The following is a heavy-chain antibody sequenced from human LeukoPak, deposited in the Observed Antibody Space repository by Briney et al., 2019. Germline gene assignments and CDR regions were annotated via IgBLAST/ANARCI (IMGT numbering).Heavy chain of an antibody. CDR1: GFTFSNAW. D-gene: IGHD3-22*01. J-gene: IGHJ3*02. CDR3: TTDLGYYDSSVAPSDAFDI. V-gene: IGHV3-15*01. CDR2: IKSKTDGGTT. Sequence: GGSLRLSCAASGFTFSNAWMSWVRQAPGKGLKWVGRIKSKTDGGTTDYAAPVKGRFTISRDDSKNTLYLQMNSLKTEDTAVYYCTTDLGYYDSSVAPSDAFDIWGQGTMVTVSS.